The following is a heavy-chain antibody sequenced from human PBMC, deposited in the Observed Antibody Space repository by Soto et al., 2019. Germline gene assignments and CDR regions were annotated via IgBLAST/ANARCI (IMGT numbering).Heavy chain of an antibody. CDR1: GGSITSSSYY. CDR2: IYYSVST. CDR3: ATQEVGGSYVYTFDP. J-gene: IGHJ5*02. Sequence: QLHLRESGPGLVKPSETLSLTCTVSGGSITSSSYYWGWIRQPPGKGLEWIGSIYYSVSTYYKPSLKSRVTISVDTSKNQSSLRLSSVTAADTAVYYCATQEVGGSYVYTFDPWGQGTLVTVSS. V-gene: IGHV4-39*01. D-gene: IGHD1-26*01.